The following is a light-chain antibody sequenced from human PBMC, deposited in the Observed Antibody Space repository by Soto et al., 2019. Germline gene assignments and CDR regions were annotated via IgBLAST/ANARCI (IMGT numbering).Light chain of an antibody. J-gene: IGKJ5*01. CDR3: QQYNQWSPIT. Sequence: EIVMTQSPGTLSALPGHSATLPCRASQSVGTNLAWYQQKPGQAPRLLIYAASTRATGVPVRFSGSGSGTDFALTISSLQSDDFAVYYRQQYNQWSPITFGQGTRLEIK. V-gene: IGKV3-15*01. CDR1: QSVGTN. CDR2: AAS.